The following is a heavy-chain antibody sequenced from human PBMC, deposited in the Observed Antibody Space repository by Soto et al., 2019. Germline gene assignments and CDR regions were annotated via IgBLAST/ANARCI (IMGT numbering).Heavy chain of an antibody. CDR2: IYYSGST. J-gene: IGHJ4*02. V-gene: IGHV4-31*03. Sequence: SETLSLTCTVSGGSISSGDYYWSWIRQHPGKGLEWIGYIYYSGSTYYNPSLQSRVTISVDTSKNQFSLKLSSVTAADTAVYYCARLRVNIVATYFDFWGQGTLVTVSS. CDR3: ARLRVNIVATYFDF. CDR1: GGSISSGDYY. D-gene: IGHD5-12*01.